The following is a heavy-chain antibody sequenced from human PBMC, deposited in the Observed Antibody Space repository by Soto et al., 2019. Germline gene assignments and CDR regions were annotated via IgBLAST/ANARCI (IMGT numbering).Heavy chain of an antibody. V-gene: IGHV3-48*01. D-gene: IGHD2-8*01. Sequence: PGGSLRLSCAASGFSFRTYDMNWVRQAPGKGLEWVSYISSSGDSIYYADSVKGRFTISRDNAKNSLYLQMNSLRAEDTAVYFCARDPNGFPFDYWGQGTLVTVSS. CDR1: GFSFRTYD. CDR3: ARDPNGFPFDY. J-gene: IGHJ4*02. CDR2: ISSSGDSI.